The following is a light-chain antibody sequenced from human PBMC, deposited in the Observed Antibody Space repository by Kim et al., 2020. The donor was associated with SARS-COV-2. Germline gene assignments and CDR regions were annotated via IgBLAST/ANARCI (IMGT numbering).Light chain of an antibody. V-gene: IGKV3-11*01. CDR2: DTS. CDR1: QSVADY. Sequence: EIVLTQSPATLSLSPGERATLSCRASQSVADYLAWYQQKPGQAPRLLIYDTSIRATGIPARFSGSGAGTDFTLTISSLEPEDFAVYYCQQRTNRPGITFGQGTRLEIK. J-gene: IGKJ5*01. CDR3: QQRTNRPGIT.